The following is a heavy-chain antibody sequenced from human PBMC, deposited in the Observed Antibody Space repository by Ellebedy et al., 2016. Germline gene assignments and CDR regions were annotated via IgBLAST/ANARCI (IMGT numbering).Heavy chain of an antibody. J-gene: IGHJ4*02. D-gene: IGHD3-3*01. V-gene: IGHV3-72*01. CDR1: GFTFSDHY. CDR3: ATQDSMGRGGPPYYDFWSGYYPPFY. Sequence: GGSLRLSCTASGFTFSDHYMDWVRQAPGKGLEWVGRIRNKAYSYTTEYAASVKGRFTISRDDSQNSLYLQMSSLKTEDTAVYYCATQDSMGRGGPPYYDFWSGYYPPFYWGQGTLVTVSS. CDR2: IRNKAYSYTT.